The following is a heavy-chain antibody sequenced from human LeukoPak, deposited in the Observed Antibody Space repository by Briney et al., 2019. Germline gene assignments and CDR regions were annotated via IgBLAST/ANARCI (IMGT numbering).Heavy chain of an antibody. Sequence: ASVKVSCKASGYSFSTYTMNWVRQAPGQRLEWMGWINAGNGNTKYSQKFQGRVTITRDTSASTACMEMRSLRSEDTAVYYCARDGLSSGWSEAFDIWGRGTMVTVSS. CDR3: ARDGLSSGWSEAFDI. CDR2: INAGNGNT. J-gene: IGHJ3*02. D-gene: IGHD6-19*01. V-gene: IGHV1-3*01. CDR1: GYSFSTYT.